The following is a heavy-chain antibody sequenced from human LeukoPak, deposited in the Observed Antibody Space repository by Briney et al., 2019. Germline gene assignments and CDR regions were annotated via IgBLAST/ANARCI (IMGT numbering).Heavy chain of an antibody. CDR1: GFTFSSYG. CDR3: ARDSAKETYGDYEGY. CDR2: ISYDGSNK. D-gene: IGHD4-17*01. J-gene: IGHJ4*02. Sequence: GGSLRLSCAASGFTFSSYGMHWVRQAPGKGLEWVAVISYDGSNKYYADSVKGRFTISRDNSKNTLYLQMNSLRAEDTAVYYCARDSAKETYGDYEGYWGQGTLVTVSS. V-gene: IGHV3-30*03.